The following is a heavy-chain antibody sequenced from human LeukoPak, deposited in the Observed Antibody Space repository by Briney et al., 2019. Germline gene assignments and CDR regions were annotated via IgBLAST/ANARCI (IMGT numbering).Heavy chain of an antibody. D-gene: IGHD3-9*01. CDR2: IKQDGSEK. Sequence: QPGGSLRLSCAGSGFTFSNYWMSWVRQVPGKGLEWVANIKQDGSEKYYVDSVKGRFTISRDNSKNTLYLQMNSLRAEDTAVYYCARDGSFGTLRYFGYYMDVWGKGTTVTVSS. CDR1: GFTFSNYW. J-gene: IGHJ6*03. CDR3: ARDGSFGTLRYFGYYMDV. V-gene: IGHV3-7*03.